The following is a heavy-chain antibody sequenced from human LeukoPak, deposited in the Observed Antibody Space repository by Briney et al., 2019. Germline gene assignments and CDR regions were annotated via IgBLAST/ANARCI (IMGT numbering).Heavy chain of an antibody. CDR3: AKVGIDGSGPFDH. D-gene: IGHD3-10*01. Sequence: GGSLRLSCAASGFTFSNFALSWVRQAPGKGLEWVSAISGRGRGGSTNYADSVKGRFTISRDNSKNTLYLQMNSLRAEDTAVYYCAKVGIDGSGPFDHWGQGTLVTVSS. CDR1: GFTFSNFA. V-gene: IGHV3-23*01. CDR2: ISGRGRGGST. J-gene: IGHJ4*02.